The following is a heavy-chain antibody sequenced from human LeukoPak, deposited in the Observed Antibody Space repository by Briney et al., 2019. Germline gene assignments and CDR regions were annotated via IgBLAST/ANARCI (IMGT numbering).Heavy chain of an antibody. J-gene: IGHJ6*03. CDR1: GGSISSYY. V-gene: IGHV4-59*01. D-gene: IGHD3-3*02. CDR3: ALAPSYYYYYMDV. CDR2: IYYSGST. Sequence: SETLSLTCTVSGGSISSYYWSWIRQPLGKGLEWIGYIYYSGSTNYNPSLKSRVTISVDTSKNQFSLKLSSVTAADTAVYYCALAPSYYYYYMDVWGKGTTVTVSS.